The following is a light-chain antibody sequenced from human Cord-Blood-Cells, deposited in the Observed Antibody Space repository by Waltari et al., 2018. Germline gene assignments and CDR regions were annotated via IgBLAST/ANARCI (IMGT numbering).Light chain of an antibody. CDR2: AAS. V-gene: IGKV1-39*01. Sequence: DRVPITCRASQSISSYLNWYQQKPGKAPKLLIYAASSLQSGVPSRFSGSGSGTDFTLTISSLQPEDFATYYCQQSYSTPRTFGQGTKVEIK. J-gene: IGKJ1*01. CDR1: QSISSY. CDR3: QQSYSTPRT.